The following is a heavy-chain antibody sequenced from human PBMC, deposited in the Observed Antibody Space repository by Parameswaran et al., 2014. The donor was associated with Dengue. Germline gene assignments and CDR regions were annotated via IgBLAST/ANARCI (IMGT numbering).Heavy chain of an antibody. CDR2: STLAMVT. Sequence: WVRQAPGPKGLSGWDGSTLAMVTQNNSQKFQGRVTITRDTSASTAYMELSSLRSEDTAVYYCARDLDSGSYGSDYWGQGTLVTVSS. CDR3: ARDLDSGSYGSDY. D-gene: IGHD1-26*01. V-gene: IGHV1-3*01. J-gene: IGHJ4*02.